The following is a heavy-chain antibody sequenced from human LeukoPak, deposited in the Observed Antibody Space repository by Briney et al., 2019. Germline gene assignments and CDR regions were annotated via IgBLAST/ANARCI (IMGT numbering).Heavy chain of an antibody. CDR3: AKDAVTAATPYFDF. D-gene: IGHD6-13*01. CDR2: MNPNSGNT. V-gene: IGHV1-8*01. Sequence: ASVKVSCKASGYTFTSYDINWVRQATGQGLEWMGWMNPNSGNTGYAQKFQGRVTMTRDTSISTAYMELSRLRSDDTAVYFCAKDAVTAATPYFDFWGQGTLVTVSS. CDR1: GYTFTSYD. J-gene: IGHJ4*02.